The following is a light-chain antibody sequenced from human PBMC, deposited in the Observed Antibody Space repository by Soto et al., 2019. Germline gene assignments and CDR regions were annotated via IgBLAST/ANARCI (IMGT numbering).Light chain of an antibody. CDR1: QSVSSSY. V-gene: IGKV3-20*01. Sequence: EIVLTQSPATLSSFPGDRVTLSCRASQSVSSSYLAWYQQKPGQAPRLVIYGASSRATGIPDRFSGSGSGTDLTLTISKLEPEDFAVYYCQQYGSSPPLTFGGGTKVDI. CDR2: GAS. J-gene: IGKJ4*01. CDR3: QQYGSSPPLT.